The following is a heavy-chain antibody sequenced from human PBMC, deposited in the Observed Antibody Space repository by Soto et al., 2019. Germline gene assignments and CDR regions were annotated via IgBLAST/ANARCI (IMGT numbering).Heavy chain of an antibody. D-gene: IGHD4-17*01. J-gene: IGHJ4*02. CDR3: ARASTTVTTLDY. Sequence: QLQLQESGSGLVKPSQTLSLTCAVSGGSISSGGYSWSWIRQPPGKGLEWIGYSYPSGSTYYNPSLKSRVTISVDMSKNQFSLKLSSVTAADTAVYYCARASTTVTTLDYWGQGTLVTVSS. CDR2: SYPSGST. CDR1: GGSISSGGYS. V-gene: IGHV4-30-2*01.